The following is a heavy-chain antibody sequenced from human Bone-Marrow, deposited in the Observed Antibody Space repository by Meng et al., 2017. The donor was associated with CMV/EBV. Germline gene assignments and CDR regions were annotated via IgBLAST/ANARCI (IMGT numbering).Heavy chain of an antibody. D-gene: IGHD2-2*02. CDR1: GYTFTGYY. CDR2: INPNSGGT. V-gene: IGHV1-2*02. Sequence: ASVKVSCKASGYTFTGYYMHWVRQAPGQGLEWMGWINPNSGGTNYAQKFQGRVTMTRDTSISTAYMELSRLRSDDTAVYYCARVRGYCSSTSCYTPLEYWGQGTRVTGSS. J-gene: IGHJ4*02. CDR3: ARVRGYCSSTSCYTPLEY.